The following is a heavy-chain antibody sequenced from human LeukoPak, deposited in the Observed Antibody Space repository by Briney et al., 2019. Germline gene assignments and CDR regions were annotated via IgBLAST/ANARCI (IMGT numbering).Heavy chain of an antibody. CDR1: GFTFSSYW. Sequence: QPGGSLRLSCAASGFTFSSYWMHWVRQAPGKGLVWVSRINSDGSSTSYADSVKGRFTISRDNSKNTLFLQMKSLRVEHTAIYYCAKGANSDTRYYFDYWGQGSLVTVSS. J-gene: IGHJ4*02. D-gene: IGHD1-26*01. V-gene: IGHV3-74*01. CDR2: INSDGSST. CDR3: AKGANSDTRYYFDY.